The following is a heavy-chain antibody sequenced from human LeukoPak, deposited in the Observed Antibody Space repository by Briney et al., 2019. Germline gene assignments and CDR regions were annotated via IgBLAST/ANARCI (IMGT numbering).Heavy chain of an antibody. J-gene: IGHJ5*02. D-gene: IGHD3-10*01. V-gene: IGHV4-31*03. Sequence: SETLSLTCTVSGGSIRSSYYYWGWIRQHLGKGLEWIGYINHSGTTYYNPSLESRVTISVDTSKNHFSLMLRSVTAADTAVYYCANYGSGTYRFDPWGQGTLVTVSS. CDR3: ANYGSGTYRFDP. CDR2: INHSGTT. CDR1: GGSIRSSYYY.